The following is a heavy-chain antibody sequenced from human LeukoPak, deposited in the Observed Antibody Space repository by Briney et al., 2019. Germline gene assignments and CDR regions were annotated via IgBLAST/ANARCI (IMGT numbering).Heavy chain of an antibody. D-gene: IGHD3-10*01. CDR3: AKINNYYGSGSYPYYFDY. V-gene: IGHV3-23*01. CDR1: GFTFSSYA. J-gene: IGHJ4*02. CDR2: ISGSGGST. Sequence: PGGFLRLSCAASGFTFSSYAMSWVRQAPGKGLEWVSTISGSGGSTYYADSVKGRFTISRDNSKNTLFLQMNSLRAEDTAVYYCAKINNYYGSGSYPYYFDYWGQGTLVTVSS.